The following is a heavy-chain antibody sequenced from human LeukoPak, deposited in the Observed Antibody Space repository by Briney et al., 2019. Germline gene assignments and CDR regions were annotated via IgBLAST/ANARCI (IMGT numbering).Heavy chain of an antibody. CDR1: GFTFSTYW. CDR2: INQDGIEK. J-gene: IGHJ4*02. D-gene: IGHD5-18*01. Sequence: GGSLRLSCAASGFTFSTYWMSWVRQAPGKGLEWVANINQDGIEKYYVDSVKGRFTISRDNAKNSLNLQMTSLRAEDTAVYYCARDRGYSYGHFDYWGQGTLVTVSS. CDR3: ARDRGYSYGHFDY. V-gene: IGHV3-7*01.